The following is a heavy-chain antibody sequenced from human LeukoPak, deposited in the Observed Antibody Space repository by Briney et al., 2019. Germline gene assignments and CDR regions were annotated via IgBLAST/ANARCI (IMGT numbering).Heavy chain of an antibody. D-gene: IGHD3-16*01. CDR3: VKDGAVDY. V-gene: IGHV3-64D*06. CDR2: ISINAGPT. J-gene: IGHJ4*02. CDR1: GFTFNSYT. Sequence: GGSLRLSCSASGFTFNSYTMHWVRQAPGKGLQYISSISINAGPTYYADSVKGRFTISRDNSKNTVYLQMSSLRTEDTAVYYCVKDGAVDYWGQGTLVTVSS.